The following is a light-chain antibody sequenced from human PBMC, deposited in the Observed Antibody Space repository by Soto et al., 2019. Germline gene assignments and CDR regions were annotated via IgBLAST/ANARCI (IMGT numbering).Light chain of an antibody. Sequence: QSVLTQPASVSGSAGQSITISCTVTSSDGGGYDFVSWYQQHAGRAPKLLIYEVSRRPSGGSNRCSGSKSGNTAYLTISGLQAEDEADYYCSSYRGYYTRVFGTGTKVTVL. CDR3: SSYRGYYTRV. CDR1: SSDGGGYDF. J-gene: IGLJ1*01. V-gene: IGLV2-14*01. CDR2: EVS.